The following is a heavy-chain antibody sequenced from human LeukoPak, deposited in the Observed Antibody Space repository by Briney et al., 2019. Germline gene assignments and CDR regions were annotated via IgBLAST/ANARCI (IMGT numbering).Heavy chain of an antibody. Sequence: GASVKVSCKASGYTFTSYAMHWVRQAPGQRLEWMGWINAGNGNTKYSQKFQGRVTITRDTSASTAYMELSSLRSEDTAEYYCARVPAAAMIWFDPWGQGTLVTVSS. V-gene: IGHV1-3*01. CDR3: ARVPAAAMIWFDP. CDR1: GYTFTSYA. D-gene: IGHD2-2*01. CDR2: INAGNGNT. J-gene: IGHJ5*02.